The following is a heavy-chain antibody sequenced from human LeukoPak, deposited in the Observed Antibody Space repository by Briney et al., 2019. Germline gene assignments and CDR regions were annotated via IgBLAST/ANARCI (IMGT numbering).Heavy chain of an antibody. CDR2: ISSSSSYI. J-gene: IGHJ4*02. CDR3: ARGRQQWLVRYYFDY. D-gene: IGHD6-19*01. V-gene: IGHV3-21*01. Sequence: GGSLRLSCAASGFTFSSYSMNWVRQAPGKGLEWVSSISSSSSYIYYADSVKGRFTISRDNAKNSLYLQMNSLRAEDTAVYYCARGRQQWLVRYYFDYWGQGTLVTVSS. CDR1: GFTFSSYS.